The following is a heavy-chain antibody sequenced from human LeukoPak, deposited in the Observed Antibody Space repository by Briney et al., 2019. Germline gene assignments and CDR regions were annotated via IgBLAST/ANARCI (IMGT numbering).Heavy chain of an antibody. J-gene: IGHJ6*02. CDR1: GFTFSSYS. CDR3: ARDDADISYGMDV. Sequence: GGSLRLSCAASGFTFSSYSMNWVRQAPGKGLEWVSSISSSSSYIYYADSVKGRFTISRDNSKNTLYLQMNSLRAEDTAVYYCARDDADISYGMDVWGQGTTVTVSS. D-gene: IGHD3-3*02. V-gene: IGHV3-21*04. CDR2: ISSSSSYI.